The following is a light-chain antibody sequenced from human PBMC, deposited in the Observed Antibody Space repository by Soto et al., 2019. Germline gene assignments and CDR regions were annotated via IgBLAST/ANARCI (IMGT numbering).Light chain of an antibody. CDR3: QVWDSSSDHYV. J-gene: IGLJ1*01. CDR2: DDN. Sequence: SYELTQPPSVSVAPGQTARISCWGNDIASKSVHWSQQKPGQAPVLVVYDDNDRPSGIPERFSGSNSGDTATLTISRVEAGDEADYYCQVWDSSSDHYVFGSGTKVTVL. V-gene: IGLV3-21*02. CDR1: DIASKS.